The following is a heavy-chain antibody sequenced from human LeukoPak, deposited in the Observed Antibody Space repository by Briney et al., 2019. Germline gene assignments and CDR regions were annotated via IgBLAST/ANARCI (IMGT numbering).Heavy chain of an antibody. V-gene: IGHV4-38-2*02. D-gene: IGHD2-2*01. CDR2: IYHSGST. Sequence: NPSETLSLTCTVSGYSISSGYYWGWIRQPPGKGLEWIGSIYHSGSTYYNPSLKSRVTISVDTSKNQFSLKLSSVTAADTAVYYCARCLQDSIVVVPAAADYWGQGNLVTVSS. CDR1: GYSISSGYY. J-gene: IGHJ4*02. CDR3: ARCLQDSIVVVPAAADY.